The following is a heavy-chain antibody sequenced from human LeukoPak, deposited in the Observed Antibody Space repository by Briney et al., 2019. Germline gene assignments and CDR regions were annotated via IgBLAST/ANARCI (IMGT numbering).Heavy chain of an antibody. Sequence: GGSLRLSCAASGFTFSSYAMSWVRQAPGKGLEWVSAISGSGGSTYYADSVKGRFTISRDNSKNTLYLQMNSLRAEDTAVYYCARGVWFGELGGFDYWGQGTLVTVSS. J-gene: IGHJ4*02. CDR1: GFTFSSYA. CDR2: ISGSGGST. CDR3: ARGVWFGELGGFDY. V-gene: IGHV3-23*01. D-gene: IGHD3-10*01.